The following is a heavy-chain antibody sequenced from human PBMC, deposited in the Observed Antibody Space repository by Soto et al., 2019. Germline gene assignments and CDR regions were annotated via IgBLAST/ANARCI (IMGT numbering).Heavy chain of an antibody. D-gene: IGHD2-15*01. CDR2: ISYDGSNK. CDR1: GFTFSSYG. CDR3: AKDLVAPPSEYYFDY. V-gene: IGHV3-30*18. Sequence: GGSLRLACAASGFTFSSYGMHWVRQAPGKGLEWVAVISYDGSNKYYADSVKGRFTISRDNSKNTLYLQMNSLRAEDTAVYYCAKDLVAPPSEYYFDYWGQGTLVTVSS. J-gene: IGHJ4*02.